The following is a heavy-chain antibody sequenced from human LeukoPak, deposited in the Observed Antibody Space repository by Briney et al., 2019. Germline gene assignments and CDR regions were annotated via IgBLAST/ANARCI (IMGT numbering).Heavy chain of an antibody. J-gene: IGHJ3*02. CDR2: VSAYHGNT. V-gene: IGHV1-18*01. CDR3: ARGLLTARARDAFDI. CDR1: GYTFTTYV. D-gene: IGHD7-27*01. Sequence: GASVKVSCKASGYTFTTYVISWVRQAPGQGLDWIGLVSAYHGNTNYAQKLQGRVTMTTDTSANTAYMELGSLRSDDTAVYYCARGLLTARARDAFDIWVQGTMVTVSS.